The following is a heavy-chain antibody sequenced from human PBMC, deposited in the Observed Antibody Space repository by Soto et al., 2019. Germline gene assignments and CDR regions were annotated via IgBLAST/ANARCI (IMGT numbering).Heavy chain of an antibody. V-gene: IGHV4-31*03. CDR2: IYYSGST. CDR3: ASAEDSSWYSGYFQH. Sequence: TSETLSLTCTVSGGSISSGGYYWSWIRQHPGKGLEWIGYIYYSGSTYYNPSLKSRVTISVDTSKNQFSLKLSSVTAADTAVYYCASAEDSSWYSGYFQHWGQGTLVTVSS. D-gene: IGHD6-13*01. J-gene: IGHJ1*01. CDR1: GGSISSGGYY.